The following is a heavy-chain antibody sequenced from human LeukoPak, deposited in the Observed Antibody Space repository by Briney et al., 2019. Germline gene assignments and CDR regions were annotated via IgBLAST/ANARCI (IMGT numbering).Heavy chain of an antibody. V-gene: IGHV4-39*01. CDR2: IYYSGST. D-gene: IGHD3-3*01. J-gene: IGHJ4*02. CDR3: ATPRSGYSRFDY. Sequence: PSETLSLTCTVSGGSFSGYYWGWIRQPPGKGLEWIGTIYYSGSTYYNPSLKSRLTISVDTSKNQFSLKLSSVTAADTAVYYCATPRSGYSRFDYRGQGTLVTVSS. CDR1: GGSFSGYY.